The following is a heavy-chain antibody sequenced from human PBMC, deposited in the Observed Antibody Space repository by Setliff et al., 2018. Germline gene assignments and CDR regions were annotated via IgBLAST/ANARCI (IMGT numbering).Heavy chain of an antibody. CDR2: ISASNGDT. V-gene: IGHV1-18*01. D-gene: IGHD1-7*01. CDR3: ARDEDRSEMEIQGY. J-gene: IGHJ4*02. CDR1: GYTFTTNA. Sequence: ASVKVSCKASGYTFTTNAISWVRQAPGQGLEWMGWISASNGDTNYAENLQGRVTMTTDISTSTAYMELRSLRSDDTAVYYCARDEDRSEMEIQGYWGQGTRVTVS.